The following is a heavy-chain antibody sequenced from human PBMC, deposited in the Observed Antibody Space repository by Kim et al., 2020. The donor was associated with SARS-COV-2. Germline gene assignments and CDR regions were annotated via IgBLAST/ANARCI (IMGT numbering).Heavy chain of an antibody. V-gene: IGHV4-59*13. J-gene: IGHJ3*02. CDR1: GGSISSYY. D-gene: IGHD1-26*01. CDR2: IYYSGST. Sequence: SETLSLTCTVSGGSISSYYWSWIRQPPGKGLEWIGYIYYSGSTNYNPSLKSRVTISVDTSKNQFSLKLSSVTAADTAVYYCARGYRRAAFDIWGQGTMVT. CDR3: ARGYRRAAFDI.